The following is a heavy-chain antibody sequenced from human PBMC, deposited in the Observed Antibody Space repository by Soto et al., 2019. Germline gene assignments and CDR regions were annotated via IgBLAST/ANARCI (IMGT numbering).Heavy chain of an antibody. Sequence: GGSLRLSCSASGFTFSSYAMHWVRHAPGKGLEYVSSISSNGGSTHYADSVKGRFTIFRDNSKNTLYLQMSSLIADDTSVYYCVKGEYYYDSSGYYPFDYWGQGT. CDR1: GFTFSSYA. J-gene: IGHJ4*02. D-gene: IGHD3-22*01. CDR2: ISSNGGST. V-gene: IGHV3-64D*06. CDR3: VKGEYYYDSSGYYPFDY.